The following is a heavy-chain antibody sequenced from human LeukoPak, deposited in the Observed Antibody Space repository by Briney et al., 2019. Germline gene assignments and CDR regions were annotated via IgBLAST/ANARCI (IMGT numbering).Heavy chain of an antibody. CDR1: GGSISSYY. CDR3: ARKYSSGWYDHYFDY. Sequence: PSETLSLTCTVSGGSISSYYWSWIRQPPGKGLEWIGYIYYSGSTNYNPSLKSRVTISVDTSKNQFSLKLSSVTAADTAVYYCARKYSSGWYDHYFDYWGQGTLVTVSS. CDR2: IYYSGST. V-gene: IGHV4-59*01. J-gene: IGHJ4*02. D-gene: IGHD6-19*01.